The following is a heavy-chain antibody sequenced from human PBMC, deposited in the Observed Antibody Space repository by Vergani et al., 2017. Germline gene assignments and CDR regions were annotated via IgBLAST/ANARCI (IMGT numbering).Heavy chain of an antibody. D-gene: IGHD3-22*01. Sequence: QVQVVQSGAEVKKSGASVKVSCKTSVYTFSNYYMHWVRQAPGQGLEWMGIINPSGGHTNYAQKFQGRVTMTRDTSTSTVYMELSSLRSEDTAIYYCARAWNETSAYYSMSRIYFDLWGQGTLVTVSS. V-gene: IGHV1-46*01. CDR1: VYTFSNYY. CDR2: INPSGGHT. CDR3: ARAWNETSAYYSMSRIYFDL. J-gene: IGHJ4*02.